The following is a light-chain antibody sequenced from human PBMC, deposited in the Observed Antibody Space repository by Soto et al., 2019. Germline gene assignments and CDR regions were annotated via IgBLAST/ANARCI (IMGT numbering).Light chain of an antibody. J-gene: IGLJ2*01. CDR1: RSNIGAGFD. Sequence: QSVLTQPPSVSGAPGQRATISCTGSRSNIGAGFDVHWYQQLPGTAPKLLIFGNTNRPSGVPDRFSGSKSGTSASLAITGLQAEDEADYYCQSYDSSLSGHVVFGGGTKLTVL. V-gene: IGLV1-40*01. CDR3: QSYDSSLSGHVV. CDR2: GNT.